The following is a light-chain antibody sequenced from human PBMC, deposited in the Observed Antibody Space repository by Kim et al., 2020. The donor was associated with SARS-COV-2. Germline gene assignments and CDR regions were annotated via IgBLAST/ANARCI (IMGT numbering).Light chain of an antibody. J-gene: IGKJ2*01. CDR1: QSISRY. Sequence: SASVGDRVNITCRASQSISRYLKWYQQKPGKAPKLLIYAASSLQSGVPSRFSGSGSGTDFTLTISSLQPEDFATYYCQQSYSTPETFGQGTKLEI. CDR3: QQSYSTPET. V-gene: IGKV1-39*01. CDR2: AAS.